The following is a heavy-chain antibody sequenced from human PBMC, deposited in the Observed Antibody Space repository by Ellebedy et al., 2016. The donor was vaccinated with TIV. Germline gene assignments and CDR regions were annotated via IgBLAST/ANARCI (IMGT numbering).Heavy chain of an antibody. CDR3: ARDGGSPRRDWYFDL. CDR2: IFNDGSHA. D-gene: IGHD4-23*01. J-gene: IGHJ2*01. CDR1: GFTFSSHW. V-gene: IGHV3-74*01. Sequence: HTGGSLRLSCAASGFTFSSHWMHWVCQAPGKGLLWVSRIFNDGSHANYADSVDGRFTISRDNAKNTLYLQMDSLRAEDSAVYYCARDGGSPRRDWYFDLWGRGTLVTVSS.